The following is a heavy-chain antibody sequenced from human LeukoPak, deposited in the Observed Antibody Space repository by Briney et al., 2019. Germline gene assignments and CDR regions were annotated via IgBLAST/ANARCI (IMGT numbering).Heavy chain of an antibody. Sequence: GASVKVSCRASGYTFSSYDINWVRQATGQGLEWMGWMNPNSGNTGYAQKFQGRVTMTRNTSISTAYMELSSLRSEDTAVYYCATPTSLIYPHFDYWGQGTLVTVSS. CDR2: MNPNSGNT. CDR3: ATPTSLIYPHFDY. CDR1: GYTFSSYD. J-gene: IGHJ4*02. V-gene: IGHV1-8*01. D-gene: IGHD2-2*02.